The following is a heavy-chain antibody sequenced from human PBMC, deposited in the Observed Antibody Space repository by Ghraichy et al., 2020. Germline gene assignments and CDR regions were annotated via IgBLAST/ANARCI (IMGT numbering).Heavy chain of an antibody. CDR2: ISYDGSNK. CDR3: AKVVSHYDSSGYPDL. Sequence: AVISYDGSNKYYADSVKGRFTISRDNSKNTLYLQMNSRRAEDTAGYYCAKVVSHYDSSGYPDLWG. V-gene: IGHV3-30*18. D-gene: IGHD3-22*01. J-gene: IGHJ2*01.